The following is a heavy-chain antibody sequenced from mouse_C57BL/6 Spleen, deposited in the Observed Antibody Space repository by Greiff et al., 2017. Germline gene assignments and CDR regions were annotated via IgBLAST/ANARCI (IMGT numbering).Heavy chain of an antibody. V-gene: IGHV1-81*01. CDR3: AYDGSSSSY. D-gene: IGHD1-1*01. CDR2: IYPRSGNT. Sequence: QVQLQQSGAELARPGASVKLSCKASGYTFTSYGISWVKQRTGQGLEWIGEIYPRSGNTYYNEKFKGKATLTADKSSSTAYMELRSLTSEDSAVYFCAYDGSSSSYWGQGTLVTVSA. J-gene: IGHJ3*01. CDR1: GYTFTSYG.